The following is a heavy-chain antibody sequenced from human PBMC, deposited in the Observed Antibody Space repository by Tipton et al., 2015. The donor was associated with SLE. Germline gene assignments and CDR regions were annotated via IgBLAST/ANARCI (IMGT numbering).Heavy chain of an antibody. CDR2: INHSGST. Sequence: GLVKPSETLSLTCAVYGGSFSGYYWSWIRQPPGKGLERIGEINHSGSTNYNPSLKSRVTISVDTSKNQFSLKLSSVTAADTAVYYCASGRGLYCRSPGCAVGCDPRGQGTLVTVSS. CDR1: GGSFSGYY. CDR3: ASGRGLYCRSPGCAVGCDP. J-gene: IGHJ5*02. D-gene: IGHD2-2*01. V-gene: IGHV4-34*01.